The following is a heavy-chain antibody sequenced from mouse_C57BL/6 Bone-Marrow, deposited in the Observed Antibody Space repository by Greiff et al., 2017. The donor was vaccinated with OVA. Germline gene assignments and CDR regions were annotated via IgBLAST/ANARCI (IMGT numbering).Heavy chain of an antibody. D-gene: IGHD2-12*01. J-gene: IGHJ4*01. CDR3: ARKRLNYSEDYYAMDY. CDR1: GYTFTSYW. Sequence: VQLQQPGAELVRPGTSVKLSCKASGYTFTSYWMHWVKQRPGQGLEWIGVIDPSVSYTNYNQKFKGKATLTVDTSSSTAYMQLSSLTSEDSAVYYCARKRLNYSEDYYAMDYWGQGTSVTVSS. CDR2: IDPSVSYT. V-gene: IGHV1-59*01.